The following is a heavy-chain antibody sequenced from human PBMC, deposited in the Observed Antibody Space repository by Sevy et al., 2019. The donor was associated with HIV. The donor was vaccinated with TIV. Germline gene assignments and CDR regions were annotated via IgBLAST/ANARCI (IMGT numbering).Heavy chain of an antibody. CDR1: GGSISSYY. D-gene: IGHD6-19*01. CDR3: ARVQMSIAVAGTYYYGMDV. CDR2: IYTSGSN. Sequence: SETLSLTCTVSGGSISSYYWSWIRQPAGKGLEWIGRIYTSGSNNYNPSLKSRVTMSVDTSKNQFSLKLSSVTAADTAVYYCARVQMSIAVAGTYYYGMDVWGQGTTVTVSS. V-gene: IGHV4-4*07. J-gene: IGHJ6*02.